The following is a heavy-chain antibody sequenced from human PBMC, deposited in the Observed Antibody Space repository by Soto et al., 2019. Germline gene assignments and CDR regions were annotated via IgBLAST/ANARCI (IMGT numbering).Heavy chain of an antibody. J-gene: IGHJ4*02. CDR1: GASFSGYY. Sequence: QVQLHQWGAGLLKPSETLSLSCAVYGASFSGYYWNWIRQPPGKGLEWIGEINQSGSTNYSPSLKTRVTISVDTSKKQFSLRVSSVTAADTAVYYCARRVSGTGRYFDYWGQGTLVTVSS. D-gene: IGHD1-1*01. CDR2: INQSGST. CDR3: ARRVSGTGRYFDY. V-gene: IGHV4-34*01.